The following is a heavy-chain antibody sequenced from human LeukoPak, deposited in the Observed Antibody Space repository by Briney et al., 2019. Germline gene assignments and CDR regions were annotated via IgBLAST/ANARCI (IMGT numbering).Heavy chain of an antibody. D-gene: IGHD2-2*01. CDR3: ASYSSTNCY. CDR2: ITGSSSTI. V-gene: IGHV3-48*01. Sequence: PGGSLRLSCAASGFTFSSFSMNWVRQAPGKGLEWVSFITGSSSTIYYADSVKGRFTISRDNAKNSLYLQMNSLRAEDTAVYYCASYSSTNCYWGQGTLVTVSS. J-gene: IGHJ4*02. CDR1: GFTFSSFS.